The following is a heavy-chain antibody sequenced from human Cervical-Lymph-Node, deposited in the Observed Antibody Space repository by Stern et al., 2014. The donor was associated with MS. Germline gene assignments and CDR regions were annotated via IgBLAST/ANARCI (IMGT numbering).Heavy chain of an antibody. J-gene: IGHJ6*02. V-gene: IGHV7-4-1*02. Sequence: QVQLLQPGSELKKPGASVNVSCKASGYTFTNYAINWVRQAPGQGLEWMGWINTNTGNPTYAQGFTGRFVFSLDTSVSTAHLQINGLQAEDTAVYYCARDVTTMDVWGQGTTVTVSS. CDR3: ARDVTTMDV. CDR2: INTNTGNP. CDR1: GYTFTNYA. D-gene: IGHD1-14*01.